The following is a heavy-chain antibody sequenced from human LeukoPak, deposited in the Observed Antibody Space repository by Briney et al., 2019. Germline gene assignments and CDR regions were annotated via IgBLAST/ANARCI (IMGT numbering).Heavy chain of an antibody. CDR3: ARGQVALGQLWLWKYYLYDF. CDR2: ICGRGDTT. V-gene: IGHV3-23*01. Sequence: GGSLRLSCTASGFTFSSYAVSWVRQAPGKGLEWVSVICGRGDTTYYADSVKGRFTISRDNSKNTLYLQMNSLRAEDTAVYYCARGQVALGQLWLWKYYLYDFWGQGTLVTVSS. CDR1: GFTFSSYA. J-gene: IGHJ4*02. D-gene: IGHD5-18*01.